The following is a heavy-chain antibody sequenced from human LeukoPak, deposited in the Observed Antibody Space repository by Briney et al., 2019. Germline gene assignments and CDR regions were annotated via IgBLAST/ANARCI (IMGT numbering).Heavy chain of an antibody. J-gene: IGHJ4*02. CDR2: IYHSGST. CDR1: GGSISSSNW. D-gene: IGHD6-13*01. V-gene: IGHV4-4*02. Sequence: NASGTLSLTCAVSGGSISSSNWWSWVRQPPGQGLEWIGEIYHSGSTNYNPSLKSRVTISVDKSKNQFSLKLSSVTAADTAVYYWARRGILAAAGIDYWGPGTLVTGSS. CDR3: ARRGILAAAGIDY.